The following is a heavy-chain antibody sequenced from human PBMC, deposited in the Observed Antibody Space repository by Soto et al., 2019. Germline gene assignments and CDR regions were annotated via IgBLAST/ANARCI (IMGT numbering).Heavy chain of an antibody. Sequence: LSLTCTVSGDSISSYYWSWIRQPPGKGLEWIGYIYYSGSTNYNPSLKSRVTISLDTSKNQFSLMLNSVTAADTAVYFCARGFASSWYYFDYWGLGTLVTVSS. D-gene: IGHD6-13*01. V-gene: IGHV4-59*01. J-gene: IGHJ4*02. CDR1: GDSISSYY. CDR2: IYYSGST. CDR3: ARGFASSWYYFDY.